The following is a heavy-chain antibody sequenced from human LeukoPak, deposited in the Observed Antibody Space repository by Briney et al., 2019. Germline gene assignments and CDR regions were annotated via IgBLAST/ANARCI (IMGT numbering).Heavy chain of an antibody. J-gene: IGHJ4*02. CDR2: IYYSGST. CDR1: GGSISSSTYY. Sequence: SETLSLTCTVSGGSISSSTYYWGWIRQPPGKGLEWIGSIYYSGSTYYNPSLKSRVTISVDTSKNQFSLKLSSVTAADTAVYYCARVAVDTAMVFDYWGQGTLVTVSP. V-gene: IGHV4-39*07. D-gene: IGHD5-18*01. CDR3: ARVAVDTAMVFDY.